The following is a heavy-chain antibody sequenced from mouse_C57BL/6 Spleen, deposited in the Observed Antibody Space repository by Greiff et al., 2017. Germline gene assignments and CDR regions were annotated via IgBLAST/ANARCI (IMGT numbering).Heavy chain of an antibody. D-gene: IGHD3-3*01. CDR3: GRGGDVGFAD. V-gene: IGHV1-72*01. CDR1: GYTFTSYW. Sequence: VQLQQPGAELVKPGASVKLSCKASGYTFTSYWMHWVKQRPGRGLGWIGRIDPNRGGTKYNEKFKSKATLTVDTPSSTAYMQLSSLTSEDSAVYYCGRGGDVGFADWGQGTLVTVSA. CDR2: IDPNRGGT. J-gene: IGHJ3*01.